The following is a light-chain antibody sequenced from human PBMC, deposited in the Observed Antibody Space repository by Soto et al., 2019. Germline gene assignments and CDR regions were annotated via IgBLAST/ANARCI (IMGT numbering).Light chain of an antibody. V-gene: IGKV1-6*01. J-gene: IGKJ1*01. CDR2: GAS. CDR3: LQDYNYPWT. CDR1: QDISDD. Sequence: AIQMTQSPSSLSASVGDRVSMTCRASQDISDDLGWYQQKPGKAPKVLIYGASILQSGVPSRFSGSGSGTDFTLTISSLQPEDFATYYCLQDYNYPWTFGQGTRVEIK.